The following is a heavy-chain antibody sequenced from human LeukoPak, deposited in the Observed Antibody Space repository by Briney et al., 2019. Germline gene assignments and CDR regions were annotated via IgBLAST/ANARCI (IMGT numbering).Heavy chain of an antibody. D-gene: IGHD6-19*01. J-gene: IGHJ4*02. CDR3: IAVANSFDY. CDR1: GFTFSSYG. V-gene: IGHV3-30*03. CDR2: ISYDGSNK. Sequence: GGSLRLSCAASGFTFSSYGMHWVRQAPGKGLEWVAVISYDGSNKYYADSVKGRFAIPRDNSENTLYLQMNSLRAEDTAVYYCIAVANSFDYWGQGTLVTVSS.